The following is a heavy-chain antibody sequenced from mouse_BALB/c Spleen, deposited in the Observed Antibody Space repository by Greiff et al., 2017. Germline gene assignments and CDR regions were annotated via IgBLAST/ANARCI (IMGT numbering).Heavy chain of an antibody. D-gene: IGHD4-1*01. V-gene: IGHV10-1*02. Sequence: EVHLVESGGGLVQPKGSLKLSCAASGFTFNTYAMNWVRQAPGKGLEWVARIRSKSNNYATYYADSVKDRFTISRDDSQSMLYLQMNNLKTEDTAMYYCVRHGTGTGFDYWGQGTTLTVSS. CDR1: GFTFNTYA. CDR2: IRSKSNNYAT. J-gene: IGHJ2*01. CDR3: VRHGTGTGFDY.